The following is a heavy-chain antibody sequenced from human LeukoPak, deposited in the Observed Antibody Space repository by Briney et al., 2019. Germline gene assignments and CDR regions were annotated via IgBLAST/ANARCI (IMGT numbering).Heavy chain of an antibody. CDR2: LSSSGGGT. CDR3: AKGLRYSDN. CDR1: GFTFSSYA. Sequence: GGSLRLSCAASGFTFSSYAMNWVRQTPGKGLEWVSALSSSGGGTYYADSVKGRFTVSRDNSKNTLYLQMNSLRADDTAVYYCAKGLRYSDNWGQGTLVTVSS. D-gene: IGHD3-9*01. V-gene: IGHV3-23*01. J-gene: IGHJ4*02.